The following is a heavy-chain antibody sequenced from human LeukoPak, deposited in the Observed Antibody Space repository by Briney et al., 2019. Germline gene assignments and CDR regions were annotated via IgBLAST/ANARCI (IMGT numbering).Heavy chain of an antibody. V-gene: IGHV1-46*01. CDR1: GYTFTSYY. Sequence: ASVKVSCKASGYTFTSYYMHWVRQAPGQGLEWMGIINPSGGSTSYAQKFQGRVTMTRDTSTSTVYMELSRLRSDDTAVYYCAREAADSCSGGSCYSANEGDWFDPWGQGTLVTVSS. CDR3: AREAADSCSGGSCYSANEGDWFDP. J-gene: IGHJ5*02. CDR2: INPSGGST. D-gene: IGHD2-15*01.